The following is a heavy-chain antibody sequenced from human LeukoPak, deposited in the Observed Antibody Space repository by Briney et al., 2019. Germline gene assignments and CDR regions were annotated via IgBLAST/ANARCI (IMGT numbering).Heavy chain of an antibody. J-gene: IGHJ4*02. CDR1: GYTFTGYY. CDR3: ARLRLGAGGYFDY. CDR2: INPNSGGT. D-gene: IGHD3-16*01. Sequence: ASVKVSCKASGYTFTGYYMHWVRQAPGQRLEWMGRINPNSGGTNYAQKFQGRVTMTRDTSISTAYMELSRLRSDDTAVYYCARLRLGAGGYFDYWGQGTLVTVSS. V-gene: IGHV1-2*06.